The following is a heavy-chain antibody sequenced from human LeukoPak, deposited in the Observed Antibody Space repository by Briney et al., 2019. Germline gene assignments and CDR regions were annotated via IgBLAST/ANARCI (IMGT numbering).Heavy chain of an antibody. J-gene: IGHJ4*02. V-gene: IGHV4-34*01. D-gene: IGHD6-6*01. CDR2: INHSGST. CDR1: GGSFSGYY. CDR3: ARDESSSTSIHFDY. Sequence: SETLSLTCAVYGGSFSGYYWSWIRQPPGKGLEWIGEINHSGSTNYNPSLKSRVTMSVDTSKNQFSLKLSSVTAADTAVYYCARDESSSTSIHFDYWGQGTLVTVSS.